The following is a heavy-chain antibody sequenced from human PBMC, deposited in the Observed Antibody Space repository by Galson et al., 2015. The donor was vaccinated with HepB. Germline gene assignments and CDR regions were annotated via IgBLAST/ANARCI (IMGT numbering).Heavy chain of an antibody. Sequence: SLRLSCAASGLTFSRFWMHWVRQVPGKGLVWVSHINSDGSSTDYADSVKGRFTISRDNAKNTLYLQVDSLGAEDTAVYYCVTYYYDSGGYSYWGQGTLVTVAS. CDR2: INSDGSST. V-gene: IGHV3-74*01. J-gene: IGHJ4*02. CDR3: VTYYYDSGGYSY. CDR1: GLTFSRFW. D-gene: IGHD3-22*01.